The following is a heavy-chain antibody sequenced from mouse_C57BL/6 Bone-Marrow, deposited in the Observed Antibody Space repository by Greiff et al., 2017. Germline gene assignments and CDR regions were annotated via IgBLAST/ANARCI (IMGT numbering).Heavy chain of an antibody. CDR3: AGEYYFDY. V-gene: IGHV1-19*01. CDR2: ITPYNGGT. J-gene: IGHJ2*01. CDR1: GYTFTDSY. Sequence: EVQLHQSGPVLVKPGASVKMSCKASGYTFTDSYMNWVKQSHGKSLEWIGVITPYNGGTSYNQKFKGKATLTVYKSSSTAYMELNSLTTEDSAVYYCAGEYYFDYWGQGTTLTVSS.